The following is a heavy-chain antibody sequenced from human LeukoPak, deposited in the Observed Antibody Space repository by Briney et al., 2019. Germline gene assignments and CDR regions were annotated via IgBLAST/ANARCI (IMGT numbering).Heavy chain of an antibody. Sequence: GGSLRLSCAASGYTFSNYAMSWVRQAPGKGLEWVSALSGSGDNTYYADSVKGPFTISRDNSKNTLYLQMNSLRAEDTALYYCARPASRGVGRYFDLWGRGSLVTVSS. D-gene: IGHD3-10*01. V-gene: IGHV3-23*01. CDR1: GYTFSNYA. J-gene: IGHJ2*01. CDR3: ARPASRGVGRYFDL. CDR2: LSGSGDNT.